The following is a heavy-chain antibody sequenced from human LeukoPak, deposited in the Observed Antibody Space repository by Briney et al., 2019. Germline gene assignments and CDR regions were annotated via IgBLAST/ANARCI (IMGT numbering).Heavy chain of an antibody. V-gene: IGHV3-30-3*01. J-gene: IGHJ4*02. CDR2: ISYDGSNK. Sequence: PGGSLRLSCAASGFTFSSYAMSWVRQAPGKGLEWVAVISYDGSNKYYADSVKGRFTISRDNSKNTLYLQMNSLRAEDTAVYYCAKDQGGLGYVVYFDYWGQGTLVTVSS. D-gene: IGHD3-16*01. CDR1: GFTFSSYA. CDR3: AKDQGGLGYVVYFDY.